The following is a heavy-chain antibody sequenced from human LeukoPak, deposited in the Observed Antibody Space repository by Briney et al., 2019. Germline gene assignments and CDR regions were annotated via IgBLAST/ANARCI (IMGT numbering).Heavy chain of an antibody. V-gene: IGHV3-30*03. CDR3: ASPYDSSGYYFSPLGY. D-gene: IGHD3-22*01. CDR1: GFTFSSYG. Sequence: GRSLRLSCAASGFTFSSYGMHWVRQAPGKGLEWVAVISYDGSNKYYADSVKGRFTISRDNSKNTLYLQMNSLGAEDTAVYYCASPYDSSGYYFSPLGYWGQGTLVTVSS. CDR2: ISYDGSNK. J-gene: IGHJ4*02.